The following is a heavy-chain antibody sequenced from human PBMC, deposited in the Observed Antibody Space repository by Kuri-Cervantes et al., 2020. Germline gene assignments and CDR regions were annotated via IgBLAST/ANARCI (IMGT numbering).Heavy chain of an antibody. CDR1: GGSISTYY. Sequence: SETLSLTCTVSGGSISTYYWNWIRQPAGKGLEWIGEINHSGGTNYNPSLKSRVTISVDTPENQLSLKLSSVTAADTAVYYCARISGYSYGPNFDYWGQGTLVTVSS. CDR2: INHSGGT. J-gene: IGHJ4*02. CDR3: ARISGYSYGPNFDY. V-gene: IGHV4-34*01. D-gene: IGHD5-18*01.